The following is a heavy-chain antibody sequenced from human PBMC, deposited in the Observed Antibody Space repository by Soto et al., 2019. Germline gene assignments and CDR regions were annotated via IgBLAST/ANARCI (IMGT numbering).Heavy chain of an antibody. V-gene: IGHV4-30-2*01. CDR1: GGSISGTGSS. Sequence: TLSLTCAVSGGSISGTGSSWSWIRQATGGGREWLGYIYRSGTTLYYPSIKPRLTLSLDTSKNQFSLTLNSVTAADTAVYYCARAQIYFGSGNFNSLMFDSWGQGTQVTVSS. J-gene: IGHJ5*01. CDR3: ARAQIYFGSGNFNSLMFDS. D-gene: IGHD3-10*01. CDR2: IYRSGTT.